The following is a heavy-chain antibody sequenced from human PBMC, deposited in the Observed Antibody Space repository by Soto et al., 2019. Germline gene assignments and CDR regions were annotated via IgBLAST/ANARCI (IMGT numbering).Heavy chain of an antibody. CDR2: IYHSGST. V-gene: IGHV4-4*02. J-gene: IGHJ6*02. D-gene: IGHD6-6*01. CDR1: GGSISSSNW. CDR3: ARRARPGYYYYGMDV. Sequence: SETLSLTCAVSGGSISSSNWWSWVRQPPGKGLEWIGEIYHSGSTNYNPSLKSRVTISVDKSKNQFSLKLSSVTAADTAVYYCARRARPGYYYYGMDVWGRGTTVTVSS.